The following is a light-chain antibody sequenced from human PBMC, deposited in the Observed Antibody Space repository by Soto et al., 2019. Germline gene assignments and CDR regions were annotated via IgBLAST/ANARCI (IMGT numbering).Light chain of an antibody. CDR1: SSNIGAGYD. CDR3: QSYDSSLSGSEV. CDR2: GNS. V-gene: IGLV1-40*01. Sequence: QAVLTQPPSVCGAPGQRVTISCTGSSSNIGAGYDVHWYQQLPGTAPKLLIYGNSNRPSGVPDRFSGSKSGTSASLAITGLQAEDEADYYCQSYDSSLSGSEVFGTGTKVTVL. J-gene: IGLJ1*01.